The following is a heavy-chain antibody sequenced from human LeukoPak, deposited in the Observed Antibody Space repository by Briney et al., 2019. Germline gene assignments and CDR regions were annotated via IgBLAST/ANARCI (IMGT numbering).Heavy chain of an antibody. D-gene: IGHD1-26*01. Sequence: GESLKISCKGSGYSFTSYWIGWERQMPGKGLEWMGIIYPGDSDTRYSPPFQGQVTISADKSISTAYLQWSSLKASDTAMYYCARQYSGSYYYFDYWGQGTLVTVSS. CDR2: IYPGDSDT. CDR3: ARQYSGSYYYFDY. CDR1: GYSFTSYW. V-gene: IGHV5-51*01. J-gene: IGHJ4*02.